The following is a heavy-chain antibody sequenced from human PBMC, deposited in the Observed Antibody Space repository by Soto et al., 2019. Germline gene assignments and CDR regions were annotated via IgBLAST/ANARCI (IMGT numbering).Heavy chain of an antibody. J-gene: IGHJ4*02. Sequence: QVQLHESGPGLVKPSETLSLTFTVSGGSISSYYWSWIRQPPGKGLEWIGYIYYSGSTNYNPSLKSRVTISVDTSKNQFSLKLSSVTAADTAVYYCARASSSAKIDYWGQGTLVTVSS. CDR2: IYYSGST. V-gene: IGHV4-59*01. D-gene: IGHD6-6*01. CDR1: GGSISSYY. CDR3: ARASSSAKIDY.